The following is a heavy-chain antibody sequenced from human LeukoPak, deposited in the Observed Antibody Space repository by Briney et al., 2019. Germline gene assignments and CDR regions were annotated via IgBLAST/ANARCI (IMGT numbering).Heavy chain of an antibody. J-gene: IGHJ4*02. CDR2: IIPIFGTP. CDR3: AREAVVVVAPRPYYFDY. Sequence: ASVKVSCKAYGGTFSSYAISWVRQAPGQGLEWMGGIIPIFGTPNYAQKFQGRVTITADESTSTAYMELSSLRSEDTAVYYCAREAVVVVAPRPYYFDYWGQGTLVTVSS. V-gene: IGHV1-69*01. CDR1: GGTFSSYA. D-gene: IGHD2-15*01.